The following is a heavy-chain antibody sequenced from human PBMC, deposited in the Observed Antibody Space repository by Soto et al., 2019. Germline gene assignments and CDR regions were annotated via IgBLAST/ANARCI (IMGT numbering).Heavy chain of an antibody. Sequence: EVQLVESGGGLVQPGGSLRLSCAASGFTVSSNYMSWVRPAPGKGLEWVSVIYSGGSTYYADTVKGRFSLSRHNSKNTLYLQMDRRRAGDTAVYYCAREVGHGWFDPWGQGTLVTVSS. CDR1: GFTVSSNY. V-gene: IGHV3-53*04. J-gene: IGHJ5*02. CDR2: IYSGGST. CDR3: AREVGHGWFDP.